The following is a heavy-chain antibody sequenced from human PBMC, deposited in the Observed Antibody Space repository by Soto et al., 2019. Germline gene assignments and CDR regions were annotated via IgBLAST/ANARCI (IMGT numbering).Heavy chain of an antibody. V-gene: IGHV4-59*01. CDR3: ARGYYDFWSGYIRSGYYYYYYGMGV. J-gene: IGHJ6*02. CDR2: IHYSGST. CDR1: GGSISSYY. D-gene: IGHD3-3*01. Sequence: TETLSLTCTVAGGSISSYYWSWIRQPPGEGLERIGYIHYSGSTNYNPSLKSRVTISVDTSKNQSSLKMSSVTAADTAVYYCARGYYDFWSGYIRSGYYYYYYGMGVWGQRTTVTVCS.